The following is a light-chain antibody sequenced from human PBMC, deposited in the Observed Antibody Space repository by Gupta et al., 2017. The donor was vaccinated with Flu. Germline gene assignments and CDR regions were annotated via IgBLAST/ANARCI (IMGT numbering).Light chain of an antibody. J-gene: IGKJ2*03. Sequence: DIQMTQPPSSLSASVGHGVTTTSRASQGIRNDLGWYQKKPGKAPKRLNYAASSLQSGVPSRCSGSGSRKEFTLTSSSLQAEDLATYYCQQHKRYPYSFGQGTKLEIK. CDR1: QGIRND. CDR3: QQHKRYPYS. V-gene: IGKV1-17*01. CDR2: AAS.